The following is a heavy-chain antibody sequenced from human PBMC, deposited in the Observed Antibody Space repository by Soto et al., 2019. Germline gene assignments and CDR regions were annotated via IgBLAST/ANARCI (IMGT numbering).Heavy chain of an antibody. CDR1: GGSISSYY. J-gene: IGHJ6*03. CDR3: ARAKSYDFWSAYPRPYFGYYYMDV. V-gene: IGHV4-59*01. D-gene: IGHD3-3*01. CDR2: IYYSGST. Sequence: AETLSLTCAGSGGSISSYYWSWIRQPPGKGLEWIGYIYYSGSTNYNPSLKSRVTISLDTSKNQFSLKLSSVTAADTAVYYCARAKSYDFWSAYPRPYFGYYYMDVWGKGTTVTGSS.